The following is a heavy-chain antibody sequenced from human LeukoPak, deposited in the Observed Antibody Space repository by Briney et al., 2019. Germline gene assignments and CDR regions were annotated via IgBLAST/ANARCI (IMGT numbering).Heavy chain of an antibody. CDR2: FDPEDGET. D-gene: IGHD3-10*01. CDR1: GYTLTELS. V-gene: IGHV1-24*01. Sequence: ASVKVSCKVSGYTLTELSMHWVRQAPGKGLEWMGGFDPEDGETIYAQKFQGRVTMTEDTSTDTAYMELSSLRSEDTAVYYCAADPYYYGSFSRYYFDYWGQGTLVTVSS. J-gene: IGHJ4*02. CDR3: AADPYYYGSFSRYYFDY.